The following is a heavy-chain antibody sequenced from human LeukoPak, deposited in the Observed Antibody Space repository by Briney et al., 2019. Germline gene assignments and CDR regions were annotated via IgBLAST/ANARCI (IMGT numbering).Heavy chain of an antibody. D-gene: IGHD1-20*01. V-gene: IGHV4-39*01. J-gene: IGHJ4*02. Sequence: SETLSLTGTVSGVSIRSSSFYWGWLRQPPGKGLERIGSIYYSGSTYYRQSLKSRVTISVDTSKNQLSLRLSPVAAADPAVYYCARGLRWDITISGTSTFDYWGQGSLVTVSS. CDR1: GVSIRSSSFY. CDR2: IYYSGST. CDR3: ARGLRWDITISGTSTFDY.